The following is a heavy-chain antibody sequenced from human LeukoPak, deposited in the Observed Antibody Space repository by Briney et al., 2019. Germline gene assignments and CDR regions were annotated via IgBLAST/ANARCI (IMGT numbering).Heavy chain of an antibody. V-gene: IGHV3-30-3*01. CDR1: GFTFSSYA. D-gene: IGHD1-26*01. Sequence: GGSLRLSCAASGFTFSSYAMHWVRQAPGKGLEWVAVISYDGSNKYYADSVKGRFTISRDNSKNTLYLQMNSLRAEDMAVYYCARPLSGDIVGATIAYWGQGTLVTVSS. J-gene: IGHJ4*02. CDR3: ARPLSGDIVGATIAY. CDR2: ISYDGSNK.